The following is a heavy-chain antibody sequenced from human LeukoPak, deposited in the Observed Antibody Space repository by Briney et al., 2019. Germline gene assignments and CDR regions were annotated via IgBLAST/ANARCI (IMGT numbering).Heavy chain of an antibody. CDR1: GFTFSSYG. J-gene: IGHJ6*02. CDR2: VFSDGTT. Sequence: PGGSLRLSCAASGFTFSSYGMHWVRQAPGKGLEWVSTVFSDGTTYYADSVKGRFTISRDNSKNTLYLQMSSVRDEDTAVYYCARDPRVDHSGMDVWGQGTTVTVSS. D-gene: IGHD2-15*01. CDR3: ARDPRVDHSGMDV. V-gene: IGHV3-66*01.